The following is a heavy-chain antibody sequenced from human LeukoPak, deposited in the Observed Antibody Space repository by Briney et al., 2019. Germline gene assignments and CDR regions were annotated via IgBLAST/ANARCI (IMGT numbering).Heavy chain of an antibody. CDR1: GFTFSSYA. CDR2: ISGSGGST. Sequence: PGGSLRLSCAASGFTFSSYAMSWVRQAPGKGLEWVSAISGSGGSTYYADSVKGRFTISRDNSKNTLYLRMNSLRAEDTAVYYCAKDYYYDSNRYYFDYWGQGTLVTVSS. V-gene: IGHV3-23*01. D-gene: IGHD3-22*01. J-gene: IGHJ4*02. CDR3: AKDYYYDSNRYYFDY.